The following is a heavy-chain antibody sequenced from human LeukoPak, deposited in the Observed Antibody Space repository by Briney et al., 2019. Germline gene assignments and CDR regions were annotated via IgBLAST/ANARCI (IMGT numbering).Heavy chain of an antibody. Sequence: GGSLRLSCAASGFTFSSYGMHWVRQAPGKGLEWVAVISYDGSNKYYADSVKGRFTISRDNSKNTLYLQMNSLRAEDTAVYYCARGSYCTNGVCYPGWFDPWGQGTLVTVSS. CDR3: ARGSYCTNGVCYPGWFDP. CDR2: ISYDGSNK. CDR1: GFTFSSYG. D-gene: IGHD2-8*01. J-gene: IGHJ5*02. V-gene: IGHV3-30*03.